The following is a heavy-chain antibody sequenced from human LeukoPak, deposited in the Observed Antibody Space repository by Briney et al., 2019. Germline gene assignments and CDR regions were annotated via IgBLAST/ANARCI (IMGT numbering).Heavy chain of an antibody. CDR2: ISAYNGNT. Sequence: PWASVKVSCKASGYTFTSYGISWVRQAPGQGLEWMGWISAYNGNTNYAQKLQGRVTMTTDTSTSTAYMELRSLRSDDTAVYYCARDRPVVLPITIFGVVKVWNNWFDPWGQGTLVTVSS. CDR1: GYTFTSYG. J-gene: IGHJ5*02. V-gene: IGHV1-18*01. CDR3: ARDRPVVLPITIFGVVKVWNNWFDP. D-gene: IGHD3-3*01.